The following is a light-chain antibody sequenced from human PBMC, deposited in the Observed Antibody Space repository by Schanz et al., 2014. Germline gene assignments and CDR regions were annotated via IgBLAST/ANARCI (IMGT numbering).Light chain of an antibody. J-gene: IGKJ1*01. CDR2: GTS. V-gene: IGKV3-20*01. CDR1: QSVSSSY. CDR3: QQYGSSPGT. Sequence: EIVLTQSPGTLSLSPGERATLSCRASQSVSSSYLAWYQQKPGQAPRLLIYGTSIRATGIPDRFSGSGSGTDFTLTISSLEPEDFAVYYCQQYGSSPGTVGQGTKVEIK.